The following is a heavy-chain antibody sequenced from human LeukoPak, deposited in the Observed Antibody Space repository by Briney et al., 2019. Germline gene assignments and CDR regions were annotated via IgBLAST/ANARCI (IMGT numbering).Heavy chain of an antibody. J-gene: IGHJ4*02. D-gene: IGHD5-18*01. Sequence: SETLSLTCAVYGGSLSGYYWSWIRQPPGKGLGWIGEINHSGSTNYNPSLKSRVTISVDTSKNQFSLKLSSVTAADTAVYYCARRAGYSYGSHFDYWGQGTLVTVSS. V-gene: IGHV4-34*01. CDR2: INHSGST. CDR3: ARRAGYSYGSHFDY. CDR1: GGSLSGYY.